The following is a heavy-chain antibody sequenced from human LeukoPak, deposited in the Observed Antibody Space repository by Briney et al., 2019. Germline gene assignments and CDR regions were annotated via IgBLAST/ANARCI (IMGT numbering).Heavy chain of an antibody. CDR3: ARSSSGWYDY. CDR2: ISYDGSNK. D-gene: IGHD6-19*01. V-gene: IGHV3-30*03. Sequence: GRSLRLSCAASGFTFSSYGMHWVRQAPGKGLEWVGVISYDGSNKYYADSVKGRFTISRDNSKNTLYLQMNSLRAEDTAVYYCARSSSGWYDYWGQGTLVTVSS. J-gene: IGHJ4*02. CDR1: GFTFSSYG.